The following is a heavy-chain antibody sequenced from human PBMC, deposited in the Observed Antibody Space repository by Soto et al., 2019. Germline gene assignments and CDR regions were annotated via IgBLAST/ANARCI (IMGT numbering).Heavy chain of an antibody. CDR3: AREMGVIGAPGYTWFDP. CDR1: GYTFSDYY. D-gene: IGHD1-26*01. Sequence: ASVKVSCKASGYTFSDYYVHWVREAPGQGLEWMGWSNPSSGGTIYTQRFQGRVTMTRDTSINTVYMELSRLTSDDTAVYYCAREMGVIGAPGYTWFDPWGQGALVTVSS. V-gene: IGHV1-2*02. CDR2: SNPSSGGT. J-gene: IGHJ5*02.